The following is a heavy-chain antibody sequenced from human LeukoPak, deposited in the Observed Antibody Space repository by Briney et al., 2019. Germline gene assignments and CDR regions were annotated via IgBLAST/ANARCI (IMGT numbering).Heavy chain of an antibody. CDR1: GGSISSYY. D-gene: IGHD3-22*01. CDR3: ARLGYYDSSGYHDTWFDP. CDR2: IYYSGST. J-gene: IGHJ5*02. V-gene: IGHV4-59*08. Sequence: SETLSLTCTVSGGSISSYYWSWIRQPPGKGLEWIGYIYYSGSTNYNPSLKSRVTISVDPSKNQFSLKLSSVTAADTAVYYCARLGYYDSSGYHDTWFDPWGQGTLVTVSS.